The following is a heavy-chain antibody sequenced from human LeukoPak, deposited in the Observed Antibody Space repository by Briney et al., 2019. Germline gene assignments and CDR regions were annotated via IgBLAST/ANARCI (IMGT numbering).Heavy chain of an antibody. CDR3: IREFYFDY. CDR2: IRKLAYGGII. J-gene: IGHJ4*02. CDR1: GFSFADNA. V-gene: IGHV3-49*04. Sequence: PGGSLRLSCTASGFSFADNAMSWVRQAPGKGPEWVGFIRKLAYGGIIEYAASVKGRFTISRDDSKSIVYLQMNSLRTEDTAVYYCIREFYFDYWGQGTLVTVSS.